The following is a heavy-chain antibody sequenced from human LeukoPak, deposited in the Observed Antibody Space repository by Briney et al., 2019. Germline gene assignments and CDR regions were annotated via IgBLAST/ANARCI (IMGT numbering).Heavy chain of an antibody. D-gene: IGHD3-16*02. CDR3: ARDNSVGDIAWWFDP. CDR2: INPTGTSR. Sequence: ASVKVPCKASGYTFTRYGFSWVRQAPGQGLEWLGLINPTGTSRLYARKFQGRVTMTRDMSTTTDYLELSSLISEDTAVYYCARDNSVGDIAWWFDPWGQGTLVTVSS. J-gene: IGHJ5*02. V-gene: IGHV1-46*01. CDR1: GYTFTRYG.